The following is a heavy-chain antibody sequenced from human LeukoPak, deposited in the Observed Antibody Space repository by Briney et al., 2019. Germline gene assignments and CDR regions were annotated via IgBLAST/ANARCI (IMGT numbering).Heavy chain of an antibody. D-gene: IGHD5-12*01. Sequence: PETLSLTCTVPGGSISSYYWSWIWQPPGKGLEWIGYIYTSGSANYNPSLKSRVTISVDTSKNQFSLKLSAVTAEDTAVYYCARHVMVGGYRFRTDAFDIWGQGTMFTVSS. CDR1: GGSISSYY. J-gene: IGHJ3*02. CDR3: ARHVMVGGYRFRTDAFDI. V-gene: IGHV4-4*09. CDR2: IYTSGSA.